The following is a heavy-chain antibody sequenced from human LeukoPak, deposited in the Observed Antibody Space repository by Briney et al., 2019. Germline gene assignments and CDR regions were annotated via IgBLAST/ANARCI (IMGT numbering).Heavy chain of an antibody. CDR2: ISAYSGNT. J-gene: IGHJ6*03. CDR3: ARACGWYIGYYYYYMDV. V-gene: IGHV1-18*01. CDR1: GYTFTSYG. Sequence: GASVKVSCKASGYTFTSYGISWVRQAPGQGLEWMGWISAYSGNTNYAQKLQGRVTMTTDTSTSTAYMELRSLRSDDTAVYCCARACGWYIGYYYYYMDVWGKGATVTVSS. D-gene: IGHD6-19*01.